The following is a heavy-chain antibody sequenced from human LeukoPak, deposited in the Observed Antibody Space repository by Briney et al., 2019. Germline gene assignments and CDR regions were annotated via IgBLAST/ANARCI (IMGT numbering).Heavy chain of an antibody. CDR1: GFTFSSYA. J-gene: IGHJ5*02. CDR3: AKDYLVVPAAIMTSGWFDP. V-gene: IGHV3-23*01. Sequence: GGSLRLSCAASGFTFSSYAMSWVRQAPGKGLEWVLAISGSGGSTYYADSVKGRFTVSRDNSKNTLYLQMNSLRAEDTAVYYCAKDYLVVPAAIMTSGWFDPWGQGTLVTVSS. D-gene: IGHD2-2*01. CDR2: ISGSGGST.